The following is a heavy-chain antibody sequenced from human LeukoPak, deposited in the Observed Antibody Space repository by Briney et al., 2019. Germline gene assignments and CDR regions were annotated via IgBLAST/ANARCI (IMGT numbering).Heavy chain of an antibody. CDR3: VKNGWLHY. Sequence: GGSLTLSCAASGFTFSSQNMNWARQAPGKGLEWVAYISTSGDSTKYADSVEGRFTISRDNVDNSLYLLMNSLRVDDTAVYYCVKNGWLHYLGQGIVVTLSP. D-gene: IGHD6-19*01. CDR2: ISTSGDST. J-gene: IGHJ4*02. CDR1: GFTFSSQN. V-gene: IGHV3-21*01.